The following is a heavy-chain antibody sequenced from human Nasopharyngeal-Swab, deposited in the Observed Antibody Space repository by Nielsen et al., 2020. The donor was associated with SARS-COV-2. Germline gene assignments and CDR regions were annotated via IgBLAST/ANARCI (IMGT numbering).Heavy chain of an antibody. J-gene: IGHJ6*03. V-gene: IGHV1-18*01. Sequence: ASVKVSCKASGYTFTSYGISWVRQAPGQGLEWMGWISAYNGNTNYAQKLQGRVTMTTDTSTSTAYMELRSLRSGDTAVYYCARAVSWFGELSHYYYYMDVWGKGTTVTVSS. CDR2: ISAYNGNT. D-gene: IGHD3-10*01. CDR3: ARAVSWFGELSHYYYYMDV. CDR1: GYTFTSYG.